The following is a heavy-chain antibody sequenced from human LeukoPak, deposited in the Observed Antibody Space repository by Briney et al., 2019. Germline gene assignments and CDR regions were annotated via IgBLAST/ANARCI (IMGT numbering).Heavy chain of an antibody. CDR1: GYTFTSYG. CDR2: ISAYNGNT. CDR3: ARVSESSEYYYYYYMDV. Sequence: ASGKVSCKASGYTFTSYGISWVRQAPGQGLEWMGWISAYNGNTNYAQKLQGRVTMTTDTSTSTAYMELRSLRSDDTAVYYCARVSESSEYYYYYYMDVWGKGTTVTISS. D-gene: IGHD6-19*01. V-gene: IGHV1-18*01. J-gene: IGHJ6*03.